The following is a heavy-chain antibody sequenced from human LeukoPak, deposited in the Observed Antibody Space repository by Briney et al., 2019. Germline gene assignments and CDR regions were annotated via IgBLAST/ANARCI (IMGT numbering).Heavy chain of an antibody. D-gene: IGHD3-10*01. CDR1: GLTFSSYA. CDR3: AKKGYAGSGTCSYYFDY. Sequence: GGSLRLSCAASGLTFSSYAMSWVRQAPGKGLEWVSAISGSGGSTYYADSVKGRFTISRDNSQNTLYLQMNSLRAEDTAVYYCAKKGYAGSGTCSYYFDYWGQGALVTVSS. CDR2: ISGSGGST. V-gene: IGHV3-23*01. J-gene: IGHJ4*02.